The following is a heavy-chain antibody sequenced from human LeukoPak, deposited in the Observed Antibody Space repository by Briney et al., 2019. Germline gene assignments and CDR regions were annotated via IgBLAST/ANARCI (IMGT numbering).Heavy chain of an antibody. D-gene: IGHD5-18*01. J-gene: IGHJ4*02. Sequence: GGSLRLSCAASGFTFSSYGMHWVRQAPGEGLEWVAVISYDGSNKYYADSVKGRFTISRDNSKNTLYLQMNSLRAEDTAVYYCAKDGGYSYGRLDYWGQGTLVTVSS. CDR3: AKDGGYSYGRLDY. V-gene: IGHV3-30*18. CDR2: ISYDGSNK. CDR1: GFTFSSYG.